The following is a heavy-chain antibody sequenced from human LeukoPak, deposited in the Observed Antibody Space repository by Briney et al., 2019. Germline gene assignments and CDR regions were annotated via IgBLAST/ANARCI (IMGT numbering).Heavy chain of an antibody. J-gene: IGHJ4*02. V-gene: IGHV3-11*06. CDR2: ISSSSGHT. CDR3: ARVGSIAAAGTPDY. CDR1: GFPFIEYY. D-gene: IGHD6-13*01. Sequence: GSLRLSCAASGFPFIEYYMSWLRQTPGKGLEGVSYISSSSGHTEYADSVKGRFTVSRDNAKNSLFLQLNSLRADDTAVYYCARVGSIAAAGTPDYWGQGTLVTVSS.